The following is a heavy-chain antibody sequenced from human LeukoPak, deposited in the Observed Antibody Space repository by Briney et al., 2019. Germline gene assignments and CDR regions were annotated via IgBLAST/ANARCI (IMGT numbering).Heavy chain of an antibody. CDR1: GFTVSSNY. V-gene: IGHV3-66*01. J-gene: IGHJ6*02. D-gene: IGHD3-10*01. CDR3: ARDRVLPYYGMDV. CDR2: IYSGGST. Sequence: GGSLRLSCAASGFTVSSNYMSWVCQAPGKGLEWVSVIYSGGSTYYADSVKGRFTISRDNSKNTLYLQMNSLRAEVTAVYYCARDRVLPYYGMDVWGQGTTVTVSS.